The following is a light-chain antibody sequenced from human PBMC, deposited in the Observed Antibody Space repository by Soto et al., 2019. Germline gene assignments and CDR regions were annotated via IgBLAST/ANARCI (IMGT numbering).Light chain of an antibody. V-gene: IGKV2D-29*01. J-gene: IGKJ5*01. Sequence: DIMMTQSPLSLSVAPGQPASISCESIEILMHSDGKTYLDWYLQKPGQPPRLLIYGLSNRFSGVPDKFSGSGSGTDFTLKISRVEAEDVGVYYCMQSIQVPITFGQGTRLEIK. CDR1: EILMHSDGKTY. CDR2: GLS. CDR3: MQSIQVPIT.